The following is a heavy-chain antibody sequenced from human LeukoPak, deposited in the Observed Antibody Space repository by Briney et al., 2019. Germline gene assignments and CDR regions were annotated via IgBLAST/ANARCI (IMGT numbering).Heavy chain of an antibody. J-gene: IGHJ3*02. CDR2: IYYSGST. CDR3: ARDLYDILTGHNAFDI. Sequence: PSETLSLTCTVSGGSISSYYWSWIRQPPGKGLEWIGYIYYSGSTNYHPSLKSRVTISVDTSKNQFSLKLSSVTAADTAVYYCARDLYDILTGHNAFDIWGQGTMVTVSS. V-gene: IGHV4-59*01. CDR1: GGSISSYY. D-gene: IGHD3-9*01.